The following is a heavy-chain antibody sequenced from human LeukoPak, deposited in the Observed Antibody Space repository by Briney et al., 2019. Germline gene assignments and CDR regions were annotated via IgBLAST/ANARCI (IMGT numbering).Heavy chain of an antibody. D-gene: IGHD1-26*01. Sequence: GGSLILSCAASGFTLSDHHMDWVRQAPGKGLEWVGRTRNKANSYTTEYAASVKGRFIISRDDSDNSLYLQLNSLKTEDTAVYYCARTYSGSSLDTWGQGTLVTVSS. J-gene: IGHJ5*02. CDR2: TRNKANSYTT. CDR1: GFTLSDHH. CDR3: ARTYSGSSLDT. V-gene: IGHV3-72*01.